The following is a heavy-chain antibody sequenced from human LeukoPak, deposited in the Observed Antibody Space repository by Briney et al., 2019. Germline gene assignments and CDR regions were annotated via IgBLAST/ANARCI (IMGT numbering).Heavy chain of an antibody. CDR1: GYTFTGYY. J-gene: IGHJ6*02. V-gene: IGHV1-2*02. D-gene: IGHD3-3*01. CDR3: ASSLLRSGSARLYYYYGMDV. Sequence: GASVKVSCKASGYTFTGYYMHWVRQAPGQGLEWMGWINPNSGGTNYAQKFQGRVTMTRDTSISTAYMELSRLRSDDTAAYYCASSLLRSGSARLYYYYGMDVWGQGTTVTVSS. CDR2: INPNSGGT.